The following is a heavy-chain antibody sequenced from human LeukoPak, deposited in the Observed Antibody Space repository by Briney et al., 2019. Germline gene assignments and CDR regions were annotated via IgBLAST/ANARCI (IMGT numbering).Heavy chain of an antibody. J-gene: IGHJ5*02. V-gene: IGHV3-33*01. CDR3: ARDRGPYVLLWFGELNWFDP. Sequence: PGGSLRLSCAASGFTFSSYGMHWVRQAPGKGLEWVAVIWYDESNKYYADSVKGRFTISRDNSKNTLYLQMNSLRAEDTAVYYCARDRGPYVLLWFGELNWFDPWGQGTLVTVSS. D-gene: IGHD3-10*01. CDR1: GFTFSSYG. CDR2: IWYDESNK.